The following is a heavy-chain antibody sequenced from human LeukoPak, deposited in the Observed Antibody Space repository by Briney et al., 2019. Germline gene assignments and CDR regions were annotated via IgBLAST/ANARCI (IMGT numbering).Heavy chain of an antibody. J-gene: IGHJ6*03. CDR3: TRGIVVVVAANYHYYMDV. Sequence: PGGSLRLSCTVSGFTVSSNSMSWVRQAPGKGLEGVSGINWNGGNTHYADSAKGRFTISRDNAKNSLYLQMNTLRAEDTALYYCTRGIVVVVAANYHYYMDVWGKGTTVTVSS. D-gene: IGHD2-15*01. CDR1: GFTVSSNS. V-gene: IGHV3-20*04. CDR2: INWNGGNT.